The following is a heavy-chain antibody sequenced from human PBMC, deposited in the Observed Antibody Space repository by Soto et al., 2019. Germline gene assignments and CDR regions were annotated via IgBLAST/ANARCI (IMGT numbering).Heavy chain of an antibody. Sequence: QVQLVQSGAEVKKSGSSVKVSCKASGGTFSSYAISWVRQAPGQGLEWMGGIIPIFGTANYAQKFQGRVTITADESTSTAYMELSSLRSEDTAVYYCARDLYYYYSSGYLGVVWGQGTLVTVSS. J-gene: IGHJ4*02. CDR3: ARDLYYYYSSGYLGVV. CDR2: IIPIFGTA. V-gene: IGHV1-69*01. CDR1: GGTFSSYA. D-gene: IGHD3-22*01.